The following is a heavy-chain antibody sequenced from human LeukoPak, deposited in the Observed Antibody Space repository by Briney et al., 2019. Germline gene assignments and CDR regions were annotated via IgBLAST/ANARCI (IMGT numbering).Heavy chain of an antibody. Sequence: GGSLRLSCVASGFSSNIYDMSWFRQAPGKGLEWVSGIRGGGPETYYADSVKGRFSISRDNSKNTLFLQTNGLRAEDSAIYYCVRGIRAPDFWGQGTLVTVSS. CDR2: IRGGGPET. CDR1: GFSSNIYD. J-gene: IGHJ4*02. CDR3: VRGIRAPDF. V-gene: IGHV3-23*01.